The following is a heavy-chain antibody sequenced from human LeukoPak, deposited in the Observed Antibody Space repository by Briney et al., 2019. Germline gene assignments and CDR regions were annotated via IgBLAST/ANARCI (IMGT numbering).Heavy chain of an antibody. CDR3: ARENYYGMDV. CDR1: GFTFSRYW. CDR2: MNSDGSRI. Sequence: GGSPRLSCAASGFTFSRYWMHWVRQAPGTGLVLVTRMNSDGSRIDYADSVKGRFTISRDNVKNTLYLDMDSLRAEDTAVYYCARENYYGMDVWGQGTTVIVSS. V-gene: IGHV3-74*01. J-gene: IGHJ6*02.